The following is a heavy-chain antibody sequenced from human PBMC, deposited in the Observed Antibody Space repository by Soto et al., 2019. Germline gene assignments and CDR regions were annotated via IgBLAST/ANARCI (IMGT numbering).Heavy chain of an antibody. D-gene: IGHD2-2*01. Sequence: SETLSLTCTVSGGSIRGYYWSWIRQSAGMGLEWIGRMHTSGSTNYNPSLKSRVTFSVDMSKNQISLKLTSVTAADTALYYCVRASMPKAHFDSWGQGALVTVSS. CDR1: GGSIRGYY. CDR3: VRASMPKAHFDS. V-gene: IGHV4-4*07. CDR2: MHTSGST. J-gene: IGHJ4*02.